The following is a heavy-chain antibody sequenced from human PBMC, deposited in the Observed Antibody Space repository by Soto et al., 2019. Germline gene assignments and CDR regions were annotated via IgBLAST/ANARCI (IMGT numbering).Heavy chain of an antibody. J-gene: IGHJ6*02. CDR2: IKHDGSEK. D-gene: IGHD2-21*01. Sequence: EEELVESGGGLVQPGGSLRLSCIVSGFPFRNYWMTWVRQAPGKGLEWVAHIKHDGSEKYYADSVKGRFTISRDNAKDSLFVQMKNPTGEATAIYFCARLSIKKYPLPLYSYFYGMDVWGQGTTVIVSS. CDR1: GFPFRNYW. V-gene: IGHV3-7*03. CDR3: ARLSIKKYPLPLYSYFYGMDV.